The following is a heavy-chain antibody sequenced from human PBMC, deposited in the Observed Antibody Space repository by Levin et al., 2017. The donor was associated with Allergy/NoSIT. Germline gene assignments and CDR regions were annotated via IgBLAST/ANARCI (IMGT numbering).Heavy chain of an antibody. Sequence: GGSLRLSCAASGFTFSSYAMSWVRQAPGKGLEWVSAIYASANSIYYSDSVKGRFTISRDSSKNTLYLHMNSLRAEDTAVYYCSRSSRGYGTFDYWGQGTLVTVSS. D-gene: IGHD5-12*01. CDR2: IYASANSI. CDR3: SRSSRGYGTFDY. V-gene: IGHV3-23*05. CDR1: GFTFSSYA. J-gene: IGHJ4*02.